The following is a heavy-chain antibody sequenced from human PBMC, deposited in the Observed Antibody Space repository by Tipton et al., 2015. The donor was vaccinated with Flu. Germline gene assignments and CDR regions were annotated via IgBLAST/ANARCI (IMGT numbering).Heavy chain of an antibody. J-gene: IGHJ3*02. D-gene: IGHD1-26*01. CDR2: ISWNGGLS. V-gene: IGHV3-43D*04. CDR3: AKPYRGGCGCYWTCAM. CDR1: GFTFDDYA. Sequence: SLRLSCAASGFTFDDYAMHWVRQASGKGLEWVSLISWNGGLSYYADSVKGRFTISRDNSKNSLYLQMNSLRAEDTALYYCAKPYRGGCGCYWTCAMWGPGTLVTVS.